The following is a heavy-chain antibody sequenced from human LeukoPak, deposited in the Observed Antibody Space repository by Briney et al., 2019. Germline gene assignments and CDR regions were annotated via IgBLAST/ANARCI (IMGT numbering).Heavy chain of an antibody. D-gene: IGHD3-10*01. J-gene: IGHJ4*02. CDR1: GFTFSDYS. CDR2: IRSSGNTI. CDR3: ASATRWFGELPPHY. Sequence: GGSLRLSCAASGFTFSDYSMSWIRQAPGKGLEWVSYIRSSGNTIYYADSVKGRFTISRDNAKNSLYLQMNSLRAEDTAVYYCASATRWFGELPPHYWGQGTLVTVSS. V-gene: IGHV3-11*04.